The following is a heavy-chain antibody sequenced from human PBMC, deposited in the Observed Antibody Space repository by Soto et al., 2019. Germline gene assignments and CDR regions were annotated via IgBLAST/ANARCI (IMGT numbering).Heavy chain of an antibody. CDR1: GFTFSSYA. CDR2: ISGSGGST. CDR3: AKDGHYDFWSGYFPYYFAY. D-gene: IGHD3-3*01. J-gene: IGHJ4*02. V-gene: IGHV3-23*01. Sequence: EVQLLESGGGLVQPGGSLRLSCAASGFTFSSYAMSWVRQAPGKGLEWVSAISGSGGSTYYADSVKGRFTISRDNSKNTLYLQMTSLRAEDTAVYYCAKDGHYDFWSGYFPYYFAYWGREPWSPSPQ.